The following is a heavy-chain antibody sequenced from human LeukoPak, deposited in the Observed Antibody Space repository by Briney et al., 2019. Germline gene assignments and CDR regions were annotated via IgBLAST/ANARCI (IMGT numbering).Heavy chain of an antibody. CDR1: GFTFSDYY. V-gene: IGHV3-11*04. J-gene: IGHJ6*03. D-gene: IGHD6-13*01. CDR3: ARAEAAGVTMDV. CDR2: ISSSGSTI. Sequence: GGSLRLSCAASGFTFSDYYMNWIRQAPGKGLEWVSYISSSGSTISYADSVKGRFTVSRDNAKNSLYLQMNSLRAEDTAVYYCARAEAAGVTMDVWGKGTTVTVSS.